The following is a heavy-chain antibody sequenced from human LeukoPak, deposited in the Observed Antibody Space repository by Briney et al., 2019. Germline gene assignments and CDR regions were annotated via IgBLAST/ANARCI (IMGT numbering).Heavy chain of an antibody. V-gene: IGHV4-4*07. J-gene: IGHJ4*02. CDR1: SGSISNYY. D-gene: IGHD1-26*01. CDR3: ARGGWWELLPPAATLDY. CDR2: IYLSEST. Sequence: SETLSLTCTVSSGSISNYYWNWIRQPAGKGLEWIGRIYLSESTNYNPSLKSRVTMSLDTSENQFSLRLTSVTAADTAVYYCARGGWWELLPPAATLDYWGQGTLVTVSS.